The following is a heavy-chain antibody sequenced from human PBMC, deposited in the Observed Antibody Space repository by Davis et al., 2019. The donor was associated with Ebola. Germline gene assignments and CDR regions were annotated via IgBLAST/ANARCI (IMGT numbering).Heavy chain of an antibody. Sequence: GESLKISCAASGFTFSNAWMNWVRQAPGKGLEWVGRIKSKTDGGTTDYAAPVKGRFTISRDDSKNTLYLQMNSLKTEDTAVYYCTNLGYCSGGSCRDYWGQGTLVTVSS. CDR1: GFTFSNAW. CDR3: TNLGYCSGGSCRDY. V-gene: IGHV3-15*07. CDR2: IKSKTDGGTT. J-gene: IGHJ4*02. D-gene: IGHD2-15*01.